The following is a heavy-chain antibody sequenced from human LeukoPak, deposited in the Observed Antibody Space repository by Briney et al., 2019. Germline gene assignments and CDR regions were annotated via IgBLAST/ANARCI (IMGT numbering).Heavy chain of an antibody. V-gene: IGHV5-51*01. Sequence: GEPLKISCKGSGYNFATYWIGWVRQMSGKGLEWMGVIYPGDSDTRYRPSFQGQVTISADKSINTAYLQWSSLKASDTATYYCARSIAADGSFDFWGQGTLVTVSS. CDR1: GYNFATYW. J-gene: IGHJ4*02. CDR2: IYPGDSDT. D-gene: IGHD6-13*01. CDR3: ARSIAADGSFDF.